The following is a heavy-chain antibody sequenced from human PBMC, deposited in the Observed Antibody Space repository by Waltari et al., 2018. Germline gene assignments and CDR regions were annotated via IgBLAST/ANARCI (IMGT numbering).Heavy chain of an antibody. CDR2: IKQDGSEK. J-gene: IGHJ3*02. CDR1: GFTFNNYW. D-gene: IGHD3-10*01. CDR3: GRGVGFDI. V-gene: IGHV3-7*01. Sequence: EVQLVESGGGLVQPGGSLRLSCAASGFTFNNYWMSWVRQAPGKGLEWVANIKQDGSEKYYVDSVKGRFTISRDNAKNSLYLQMNSLRAEDTAVYYCGRGVGFDIWGQGTMVTVSS.